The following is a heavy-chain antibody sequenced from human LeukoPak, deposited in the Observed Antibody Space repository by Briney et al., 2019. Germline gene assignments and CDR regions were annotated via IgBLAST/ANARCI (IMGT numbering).Heavy chain of an antibody. CDR1: GYTFTGYY. V-gene: IGHV1-2*02. J-gene: IGHJ5*02. CDR2: INPNSGGP. CDR3: ARDVSAGGTNWFDP. D-gene: IGHD3-16*01. Sequence: ASVKVSCKASGYTFTGYYIHWVRRAPGQGLEGMGWINPNSGGPNYAQKFQGRVTMTRDTSISTAYMEMSRLRSDDTAVYYCARDVSAGGTNWFDPWGQGTLVTVSS.